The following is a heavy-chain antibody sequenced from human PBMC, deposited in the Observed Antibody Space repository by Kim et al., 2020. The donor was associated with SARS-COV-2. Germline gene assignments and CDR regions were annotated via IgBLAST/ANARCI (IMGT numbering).Heavy chain of an antibody. CDR3: GTAAQIVAPTRNY. V-gene: IGHV3-23*01. Sequence: YADSGKGRFTISRDNSKNTRYLQMNRLRAEDTALYYCGTAAQIVAPTRNYWGQGTPVTVSS. D-gene: IGHD1-26*01. J-gene: IGHJ4*02.